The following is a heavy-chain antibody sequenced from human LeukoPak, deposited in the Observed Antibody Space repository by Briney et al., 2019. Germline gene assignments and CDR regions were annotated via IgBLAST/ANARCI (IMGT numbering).Heavy chain of an antibody. V-gene: IGHV3-64*01. Sequence: GGSLRLSCAASGFTFSSYAMHWDRQAPGKGLEYVSAISSNGGSTYYANSVKGRFTISRDNSKNTLYLQMGSLRAEDIAVYYCARGPPMDLFFDYWGQGTLVTVSS. CDR3: ARGPPMDLFFDY. J-gene: IGHJ4*02. CDR2: ISSNGGST. CDR1: GFTFSSYA. D-gene: IGHD3-10*01.